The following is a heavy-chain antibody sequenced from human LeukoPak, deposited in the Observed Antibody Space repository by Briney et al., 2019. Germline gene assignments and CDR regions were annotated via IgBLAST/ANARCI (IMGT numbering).Heavy chain of an antibody. Sequence: PSETLSLTCTVSGGSISSGDYYWSWIRQPPGKGLEWIGYIYYSGSTYYNPSLKSRVTISVDTSKNQFSLKLSSVTAADTAVYYCARGGTMSLSGLVDYWGQGTLVTVSS. CDR1: GGSISSGDYY. D-gene: IGHD3-10*02. CDR3: ARGGTMSLSGLVDY. CDR2: IYYSGST. V-gene: IGHV4-30-4*01. J-gene: IGHJ4*02.